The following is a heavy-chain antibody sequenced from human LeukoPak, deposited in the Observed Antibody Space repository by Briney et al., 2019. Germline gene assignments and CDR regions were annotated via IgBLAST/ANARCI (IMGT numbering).Heavy chain of an antibody. CDR2: IITSSDRT. Sequence: RGSLRLSCAASGFTFSSYGMSWVRQAPGKGLEWVSRIITSSDRTYYADSVKGRFTISRDNSKNTLYLQMNSLRAEDTAIYYCAKGQRYNWDDDAVDMWGQGIMVIVSS. D-gene: IGHD1-20*01. V-gene: IGHV3-23*01. CDR1: GFTFSSYG. J-gene: IGHJ3*02. CDR3: AKGQRYNWDDDAVDM.